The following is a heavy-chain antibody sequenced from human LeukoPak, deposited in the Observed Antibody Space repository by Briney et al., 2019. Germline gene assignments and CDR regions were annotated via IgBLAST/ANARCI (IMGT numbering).Heavy chain of an antibody. J-gene: IGHJ4*02. CDR1: GGSISSYY. CDR3: ARDRFTMIAFNYFDY. Sequence: SETLSLTCTVSGGSISSYYWSWIRQPAGKGLEWIGRIYTSGSTNYNPSLKSRVTMSVDTSKNQFSLKLSSVTAADTAVYYCARDRFTMIAFNYFDYWGQGTLVTVSS. V-gene: IGHV4-4*07. D-gene: IGHD3-22*01. CDR2: IYTSGST.